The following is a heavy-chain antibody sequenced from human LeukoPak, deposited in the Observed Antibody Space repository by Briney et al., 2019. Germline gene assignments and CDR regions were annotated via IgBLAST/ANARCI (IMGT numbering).Heavy chain of an antibody. V-gene: IGHV4-59*01. CDR2: VDHTGST. J-gene: IGHJ6*03. Sequence: RTSETLSLTCTVSDDSITMYYWTWIRRPPGKGLEWIGYVDHTGSTKFNPSLNGRVSISRDTSKNFFSLRLRSVTAADTAVYFCARGRVSSSTWYSTYYYFFYMDFWGKGTTVTVSS. D-gene: IGHD4-11*01. CDR3: ARGRVSSSTWYSTYYYFFYMDF. CDR1: DDSITMYY.